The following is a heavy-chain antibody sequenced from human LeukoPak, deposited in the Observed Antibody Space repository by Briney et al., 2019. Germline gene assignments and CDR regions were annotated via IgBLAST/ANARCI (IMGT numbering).Heavy chain of an antibody. CDR1: GYTFSNYY. J-gene: IGHJ4*02. CDR2: INPHSGGT. CDR3: ARTNALDY. Sequence: ASVRVSCKASGYTFSNYYMHWVRQAPGQGLEWMGWINPHSGGTNSAQKFQGRVTMTRDTSISTAYMELSSLRSDDTALYYCARTNALDYWGQGTLVTVSS. D-gene: IGHD2-8*01. V-gene: IGHV1-2*02.